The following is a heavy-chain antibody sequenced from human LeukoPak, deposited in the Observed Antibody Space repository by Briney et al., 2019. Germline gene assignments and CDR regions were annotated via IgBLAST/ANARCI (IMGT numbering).Heavy chain of an antibody. J-gene: IGHJ4*02. CDR1: GFTFSSCA. CDR2: ISGSGGST. Sequence: GGSLRLSCAASGFTFSSCAMSWVRQAPGKGLEWVSAISGSGGSTYYADSVKGRFTISRDNSKNTLYLQMNSLRAEDTAVYYCAKDRKVAGWYSGSYYDVDYWGQGTLVTVSS. CDR3: AKDRKVAGWYSGSYYDVDY. D-gene: IGHD1-26*01. V-gene: IGHV3-23*01.